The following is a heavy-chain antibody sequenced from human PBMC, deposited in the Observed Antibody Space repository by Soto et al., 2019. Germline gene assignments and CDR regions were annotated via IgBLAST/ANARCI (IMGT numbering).Heavy chain of an antibody. CDR2: ASHTGGT. J-gene: IGHJ6*02. CDR1: GGSCSGWH. V-gene: IGHV4-34*01. D-gene: IGHD1-1*01. Sequence: QVQVQQWGAGLLKFSETLSLTWAVNGGSCSGWHWNWIRQPPGKGLEWIGEASHTGGTNYNPSLESRVTISVDRSRNQLSLKLTSVSAADTAVYYCARSRNLDVWGPGTTVIVSS. CDR3: ARSRNLDV.